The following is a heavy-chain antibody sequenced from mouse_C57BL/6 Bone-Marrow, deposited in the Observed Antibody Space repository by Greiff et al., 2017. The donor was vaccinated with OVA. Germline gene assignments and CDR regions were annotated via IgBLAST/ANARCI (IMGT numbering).Heavy chain of an antibody. Sequence: VHLVESGAELARPGASVKLSCKASGYTFTSYGISWVKQRPGQGLEWIGELYPRSGNTYYNEKFKGKATLSVDTSSSTAYMELRSLTSEDSAVYFGAPSITTVGEWYFDVWGTGTTVTVSS. J-gene: IGHJ1*03. D-gene: IGHD1-1*01. CDR2: LYPRSGNT. V-gene: IGHV1-81*01. CDR3: APSITTVGEWYFDV. CDR1: GYTFTSYG.